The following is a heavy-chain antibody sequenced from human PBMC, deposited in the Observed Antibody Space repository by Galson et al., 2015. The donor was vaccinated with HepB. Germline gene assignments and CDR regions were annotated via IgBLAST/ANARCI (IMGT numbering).Heavy chain of an antibody. V-gene: IGHV1-46*01. CDR3: ARARTTGRYGSGIYVSRCYGMDV. J-gene: IGHJ6*02. CDR2: INPSGGST. D-gene: IGHD3-10*01. CDR1: GYTFTSYY. Sequence: SVKVSCKASGYTFTSYYMHWVRQAPGQGLEWMGIINPSGGSTSYAQKFQGRVTMTRDTSTSTVYMELSSLRSEDTAVYYCARARTTGRYGSGIYVSRCYGMDVWGQGTTVTVSS.